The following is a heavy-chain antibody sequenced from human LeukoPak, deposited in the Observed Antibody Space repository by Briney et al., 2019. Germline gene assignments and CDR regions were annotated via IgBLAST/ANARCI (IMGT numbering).Heavy chain of an antibody. Sequence: GGSLRLSCAASGFTFDNFDMTWVRRAPGKGLGWVSSISDNGGSTNYADSVKGRFTISRDNSKNTLYLQMNNLRAEDTAVYYCAKGLWCDNWGQGTLVTVSS. V-gene: IGHV3-23*01. CDR3: AKGLWCDN. CDR1: GFTFDNFD. J-gene: IGHJ5*02. D-gene: IGHD3/OR15-3a*01. CDR2: ISDNGGST.